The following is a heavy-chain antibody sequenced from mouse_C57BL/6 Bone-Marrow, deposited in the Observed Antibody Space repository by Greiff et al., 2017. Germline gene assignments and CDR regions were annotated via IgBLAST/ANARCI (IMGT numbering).Heavy chain of an antibody. J-gene: IGHJ3*01. CDR2: IYPRRGNT. D-gene: IGHD2-1*01. CDR3: ASPIYYGNFAWFAY. Sequence: QVHVKQSGAELARPGASVTLSCKASGYTFTSYGISWVKQRTGQGLEWIGEIYPRRGNTYYNEKFKGKATLTADKSSSTAYMELRSLTSEDSAVYFCASPIYYGNFAWFAYWGQGTLVTVSA. CDR1: GYTFTSYG. V-gene: IGHV1-81*01.